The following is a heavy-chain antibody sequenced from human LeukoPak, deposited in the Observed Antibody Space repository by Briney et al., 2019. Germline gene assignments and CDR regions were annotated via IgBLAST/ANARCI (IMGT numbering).Heavy chain of an antibody. V-gene: IGHV3-21*01. J-gene: IGHJ4*02. Sequence: KSGGSLRLSCAASGFTFNTYTMNWVHQAPGKGLEWVSCISSSSGDIVYEDSVRGRFTISRDNAKNSLYLEMNSLRAEDTAVYYRARRYYYDSSVYYPLDHWGQGTLVTVSP. CDR3: ARRYYYDSSVYYPLDH. CDR2: ISSSSGDI. CDR1: GFTFNTYT. D-gene: IGHD3-22*01.